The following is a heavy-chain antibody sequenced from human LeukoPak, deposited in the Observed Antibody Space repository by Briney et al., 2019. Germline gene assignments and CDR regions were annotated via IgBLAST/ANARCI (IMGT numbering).Heavy chain of an antibody. J-gene: IGHJ4*02. D-gene: IGHD2-15*01. CDR3: ARDYCSGGSCFFDF. CDR1: GYTFTACY. CDR2: INPNSGGT. V-gene: IGHV1-2*02. Sequence: ASVKVSCKASGYTFTACYIHWVRQAPGQGLEWMGWINPNSGGTNYAQMFQGRVTMTRDTSISTVYMEVSRLTSDDTAVYYCARDYCSGGSCFFDFWGQGTLVTVSS.